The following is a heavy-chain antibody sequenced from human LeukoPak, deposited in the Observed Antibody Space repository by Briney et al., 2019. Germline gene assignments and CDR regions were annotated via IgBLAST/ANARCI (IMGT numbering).Heavy chain of an antibody. CDR1: GFSFSTSRVG. J-gene: IGHJ4*02. D-gene: IGHD6-25*01. V-gene: IGHV2-5*02. Sequence: ESGPTLVXPTQTLTLTCTFSGFSFSTSRVGVGWIRQPPGKALEWLAHIYWDDDKRYSPSLKSRLTIAKVTFKNQVVLTMTNMDPVDTATYYCAHKARIGAQFDYWGQGTLVTVSS. CDR3: AHKARIGAQFDY. CDR2: IYWDDDK.